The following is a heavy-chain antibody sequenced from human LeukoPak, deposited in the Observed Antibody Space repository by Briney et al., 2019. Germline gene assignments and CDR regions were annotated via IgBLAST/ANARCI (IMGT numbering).Heavy chain of an antibody. V-gene: IGHV3-15*01. D-gene: IGHD2-2*01. Sequence: GGSLRLSCAAPGFTFSNAWMSWVRQAPGKGLEWVGRIKSKTDGGTTDYAAPVKGRFTISRDDSKNTLYLQMNSLKTEDTAVYYCTTTKDIVEVPAVRTGLFDYWGQGTLVTVSS. J-gene: IGHJ4*02. CDR3: TTTKDIVEVPAVRTGLFDY. CDR1: GFTFSNAW. CDR2: IKSKTDGGTT.